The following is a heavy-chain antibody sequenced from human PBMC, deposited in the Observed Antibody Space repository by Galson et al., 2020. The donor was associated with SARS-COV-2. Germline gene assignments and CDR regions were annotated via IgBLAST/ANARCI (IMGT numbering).Heavy chain of an antibody. CDR3: TREGTYSGYEPFDY. J-gene: IGHJ4*02. V-gene: IGHV3-9*01. CDR2: ISWNSGTI. D-gene: IGHD5-12*01. Sequence: SLKISCAASGFTFDDYAIHWVRQAPGKGLEWVSGISWNSGTIGYADSVKGRFTISRDNAKNSVHLQMNFLRAEDTALYHCTREGTYSGYEPFDYWGQGTLVTVSS. CDR1: GFTFDDYA.